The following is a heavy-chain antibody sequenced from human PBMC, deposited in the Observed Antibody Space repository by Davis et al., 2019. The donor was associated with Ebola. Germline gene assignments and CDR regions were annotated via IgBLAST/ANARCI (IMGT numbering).Heavy chain of an antibody. CDR3: ARDITSRENFFYYYYMDV. CDR1: GGSISSSGYS. CDR2: IYDSGST. Sequence: PSETLSLTCAVSGGSISSSGYSWSWIRQPPGKGLEWIGYIYDSGSTYYNPSLKSRVTISVDRSKNQFSLKLNSVIAADTAVYYCARDITSRENFFYYYYMDVWGKGTTVTVSS. V-gene: IGHV4-30-2*01. J-gene: IGHJ6*03. D-gene: IGHD1-14*01.